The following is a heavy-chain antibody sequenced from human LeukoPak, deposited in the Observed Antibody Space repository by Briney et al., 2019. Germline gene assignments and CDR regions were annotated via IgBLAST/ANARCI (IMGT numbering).Heavy chain of an antibody. J-gene: IGHJ4*02. Sequence: GGSLRLSCAASGFTVSNNHMNWVRQAPGKGLEWVSVIYSGSGGSTHHADSVMGRFTISRDNSKNTLYLQMNSLRAEDTAVYYCARDPNARDGYITLGYWGQGTLVTVSS. CDR1: GFTVSNNH. V-gene: IGHV3-66*01. CDR3: ARDPNARDGYITLGY. D-gene: IGHD5-24*01. CDR2: IYSGSGGST.